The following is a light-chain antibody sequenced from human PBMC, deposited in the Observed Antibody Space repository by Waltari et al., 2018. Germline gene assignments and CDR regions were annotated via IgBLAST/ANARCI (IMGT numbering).Light chain of an antibody. CDR2: DVS. J-gene: IGLJ3*02. Sequence: QSALTQPASVSGSPGQSITISCTETSSDVGGYNYVSWYQQHPGKAPKLMIYDVSKRPSGVSNRFSGSKSGNTASLTISGLQAEDEADYYCCSYAGSSTLWVFGGGTKLTVL. CDR1: SSDVGGYNY. CDR3: CSYAGSSTLWV. V-gene: IGLV2-23*02.